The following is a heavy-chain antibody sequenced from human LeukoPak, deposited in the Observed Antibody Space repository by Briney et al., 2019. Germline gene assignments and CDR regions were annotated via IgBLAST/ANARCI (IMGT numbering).Heavy chain of an antibody. CDR1: GGSISSSSYY. D-gene: IGHD6-19*01. CDR2: IYYSGST. Sequence: PSETLSLTCTVSGGSISSSSYYWGWIRQPPGKGLEWIGGIYYSGSTYYNPSLKSRVTISVDTSKNQFSLKLSSVTAADTAVYYCARQRIAVGFDYWGQGTLVTVSS. CDR3: ARQRIAVGFDY. V-gene: IGHV4-39*01. J-gene: IGHJ4*02.